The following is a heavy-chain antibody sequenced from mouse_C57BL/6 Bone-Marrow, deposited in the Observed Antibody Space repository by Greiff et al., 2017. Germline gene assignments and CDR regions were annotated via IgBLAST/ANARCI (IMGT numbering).Heavy chain of an antibody. D-gene: IGHD1-1*01. CDR1: GFTFSSYG. J-gene: IGHJ3*01. V-gene: IGHV5-6*01. CDR3: ARHRGYGSSFAY. Sequence: EVHLVESGGDLVKLGGSLKLSCAASGFTFSSYGMSWVRQPPDKRLEWVATISSGGSYTYYPDSVKGRFTISRDNAKNTLYLQMSSLKSEDTAMYYCARHRGYGSSFAYWGQGTLVTVSA. CDR2: ISSGGSYT.